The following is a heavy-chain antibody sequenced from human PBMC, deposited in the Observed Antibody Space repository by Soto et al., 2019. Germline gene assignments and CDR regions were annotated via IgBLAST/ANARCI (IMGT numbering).Heavy chain of an antibody. V-gene: IGHV3-74*01. CDR2: INSDGSST. CDR3: ARTGQDPYDILTGYYPPHFDY. CDR1: GFTFSSYW. Sequence: GGSLRLSCAASGFTFSSYWMSWVRQAPGKGLEWVSRINSDGSSTSYADSVKGRFTISRDNAKNTLYLQMNSLRAEDTAVYYCARTGQDPYDILTGYYPPHFDYWGQGTLVTVSS. D-gene: IGHD3-9*01. J-gene: IGHJ4*02.